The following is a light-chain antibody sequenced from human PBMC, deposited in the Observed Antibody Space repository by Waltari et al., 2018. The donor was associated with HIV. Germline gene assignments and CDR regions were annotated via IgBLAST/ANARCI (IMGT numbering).Light chain of an antibody. J-gene: IGKJ2*01. CDR3: QLYGTSPLYT. CDR2: GAS. Sequence: EIVLTQSPGTQSLSPGERATLSCRASQSVSSTYLAWYQQKPTQAPRLLIYGASSRATGIPDRFSGSGSGTDFTLTIARLEPEDFAVYYCQLYGTSPLYTFGQGTKLEIK. CDR1: QSVSSTY. V-gene: IGKV3-20*01.